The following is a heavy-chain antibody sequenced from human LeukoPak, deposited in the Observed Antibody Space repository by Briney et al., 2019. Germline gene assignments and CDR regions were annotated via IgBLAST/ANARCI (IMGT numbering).Heavy chain of an antibody. Sequence: GGSLRLSCAASGFTFDDYAMHWVRQAPGKGLEWVAVIWYDGSNKYYADSVKGRFTISRDNSKNALYLQMNSLRAEDTAVYYCASSLEGYCSGGSCPYYYYYGMDVWGQGTTVTVSS. CDR3: ASSLEGYCSGGSCPYYYYYGMDV. CDR2: IWYDGSNK. J-gene: IGHJ6*02. CDR1: GFTFDDYA. D-gene: IGHD2-15*01. V-gene: IGHV3-33*08.